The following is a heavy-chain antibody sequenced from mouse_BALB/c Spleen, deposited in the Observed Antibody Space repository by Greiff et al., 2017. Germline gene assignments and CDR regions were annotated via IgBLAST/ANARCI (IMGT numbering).Heavy chain of an antibody. CDR3: ASFDAFCYGMDY. CDR2: ISSGGGST. CDR1: GFAFSSYD. Sequence: EVMVVESGGGLVKPGGSLKLSCAASGFAFSSYDMSWVRQTPEKRLEWVAYISSGGGSTYYPDTVKGRFTISRDNAKNTLYLQMSSLKSEDTAMYYCASFDAFCYGMDYWGQGTSVTVSS. J-gene: IGHJ4*01. V-gene: IGHV5-12-1*01.